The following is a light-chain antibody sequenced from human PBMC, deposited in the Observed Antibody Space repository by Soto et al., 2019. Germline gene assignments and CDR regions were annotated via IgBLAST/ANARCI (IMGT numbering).Light chain of an antibody. CDR1: SGHSSYA. J-gene: IGLJ1*01. CDR2: LNSDGSH. Sequence: QSVLTQSPSASASLGASVKLTCTLSSGHSSYAIAWHQQQPKKGPRYLMKLNSDGSHSKGDGIPDRFSGSSSGAERYLTISSLQSEDEADYYCQTWGVFGTGTKLTVL. CDR3: QTWGV. V-gene: IGLV4-69*01.